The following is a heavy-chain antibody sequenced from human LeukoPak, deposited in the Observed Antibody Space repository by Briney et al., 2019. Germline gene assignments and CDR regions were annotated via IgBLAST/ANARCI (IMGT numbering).Heavy chain of an antibody. D-gene: IGHD3-10*01. CDR1: GCTLTELS. V-gene: IGHV1-24*01. CDR2: FDPEDGET. J-gene: IGHJ4*02. Sequence: ASVKVSCKVSGCTLTELSMHWVRQAPGKGLEWMGGFDPEDGETIYAQKFQGRVTMTEDTSTDTAYMELSSLRSEDTAVYYCATVPYYYGSGMGVDWGQGTLVTVSS. CDR3: ATVPYYYGSGMGVD.